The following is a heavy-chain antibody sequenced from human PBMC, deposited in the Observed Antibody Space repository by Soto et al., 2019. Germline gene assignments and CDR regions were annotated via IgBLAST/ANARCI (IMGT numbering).Heavy chain of an antibody. D-gene: IGHD3-16*01. CDR3: TRGRPLPSMNTGDEPLDI. CDR1: GFTFSNYA. CDR2: MSFDGTR. Sequence: VQLVESGGGVVQPGTSLTLSCAASGFTFSNYAMHWVRQAPGKGLEWVAAMSFDGTRYYADSVKGRSTISRDSARNTVFLQTSGLRVDDTALYYCTRGRPLPSMNTGDEPLDIWGQGTMVTVS. V-gene: IGHV3-30*03. J-gene: IGHJ3*02.